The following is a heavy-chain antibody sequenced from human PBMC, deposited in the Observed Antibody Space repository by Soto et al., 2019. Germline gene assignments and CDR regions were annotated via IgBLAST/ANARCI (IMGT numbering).Heavy chain of an antibody. D-gene: IGHD6-19*01. Sequence: SSETLSLTCTVSGGSISSYYWSWIRQPAGKGLEWIGRIYTSGSTNYNPSLKRRVTMSVDTSKNQFSLKLSSVTAADTAVYYCAREKPEDGYSSGSFDYWGQGTLVTVSS. J-gene: IGHJ4*02. V-gene: IGHV4-4*07. CDR2: IYTSGST. CDR1: GGSISSYY. CDR3: AREKPEDGYSSGSFDY.